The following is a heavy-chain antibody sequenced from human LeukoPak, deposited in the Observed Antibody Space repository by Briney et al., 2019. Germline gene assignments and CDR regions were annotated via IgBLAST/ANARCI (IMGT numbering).Heavy chain of an antibody. D-gene: IGHD6-13*01. CDR1: GFTFSSYA. J-gene: IGHJ4*02. Sequence: PGGSLRLSCAASGFTFSSYAMHWVRQAPGKGLEYVSAISSNGGSTYYANSVKGRFTISRDNSKNTLYLQMGSLRAEDMAVYYCARAQQLAPFDYWGQGTLVTVSS. V-gene: IGHV3-64*01. CDR3: ARAQQLAPFDY. CDR2: ISSNGGST.